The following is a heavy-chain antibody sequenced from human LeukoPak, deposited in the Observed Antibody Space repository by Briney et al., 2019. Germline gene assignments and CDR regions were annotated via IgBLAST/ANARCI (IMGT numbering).Heavy chain of an antibody. CDR3: AREGDFWSGYLVFDY. CDR1: GYTFTSYG. D-gene: IGHD3-3*01. J-gene: IGHJ4*02. Sequence: ASVKVSCKASGYTFTSYGISWVRQAPGQGLEWMGWISAYNGNTNYAQKLQGRVTMTTDTSTSTAYMELRSLRSDDTAVYYCAREGDFWSGYLVFDYWGQGTLDTVSS. CDR2: ISAYNGNT. V-gene: IGHV1-18*01.